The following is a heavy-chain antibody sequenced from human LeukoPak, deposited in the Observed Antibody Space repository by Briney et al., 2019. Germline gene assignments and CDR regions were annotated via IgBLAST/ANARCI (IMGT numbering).Heavy chain of an antibody. CDR1: GITLSNYG. CDR3: AKRGVVIRVILVGFHKEAYYFDS. Sequence: GGSLRLSRAVSGITLSNYGMSWVRQAPGKGLEWVAGISDSGGSTKYADSVKGRFTISRDSRKNTLYLHMNSLRAEDTAVYFCAKRGVVIRVILVGFHKEAYYFDSWGQGALVTVSS. D-gene: IGHD3-22*01. V-gene: IGHV3-23*01. CDR2: ISDSGGST. J-gene: IGHJ4*02.